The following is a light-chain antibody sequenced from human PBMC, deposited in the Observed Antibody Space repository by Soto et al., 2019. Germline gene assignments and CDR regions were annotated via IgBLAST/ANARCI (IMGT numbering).Light chain of an antibody. CDR3: QSYDSLNQV. J-gene: IGLJ3*02. CDR2: EDN. CDR1: SGSIASNF. V-gene: IGLV6-57*04. Sequence: NFMLTQPHSVSESPGKTVTISCTRSSGSIASNFVQWYQQRPGSAPTMMIYEDNQRPSGVPDRFSGSIDSSSNSASLTISGLKTEDEADYYCQSYDSLNQVFGGGTKLTVL.